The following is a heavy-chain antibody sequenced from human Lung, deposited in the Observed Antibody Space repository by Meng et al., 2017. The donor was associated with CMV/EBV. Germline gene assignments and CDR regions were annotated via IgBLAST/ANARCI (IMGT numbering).Heavy chain of an antibody. V-gene: IGHV3-48*03. D-gene: IGHD6-6*01. J-gene: IGHJ4*01. CDR3: ARKFSSSGLY. CDR1: GFSFSSFE. Sequence: GXXRLSCEVSGFSFSSFEMNWVRQAPGKGLEWIAHISSGGTTINYADSVKGRFTISRDNANNSLFLQMNSLRVEDTAVYYCARKFSSSGLYWVQGTLVTVSS. CDR2: ISSGGTTI.